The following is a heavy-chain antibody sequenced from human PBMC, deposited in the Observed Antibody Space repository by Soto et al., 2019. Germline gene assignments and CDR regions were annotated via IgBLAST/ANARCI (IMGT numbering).Heavy chain of an antibody. Sequence: SVKVSCKASGFTFTSSAMQWVRQARGQRLEWIGWIVVGSGNTNYAQKFQERVTITRDMSTSTAYMELSSLRSEDTAVYYCAADLPGIAAAGTPEYYYMDVWGKGTTVTVSS. D-gene: IGHD6-13*01. V-gene: IGHV1-58*02. CDR2: IVVGSGNT. CDR1: GFTFTSSA. J-gene: IGHJ6*03. CDR3: AADLPGIAAAGTPEYYYMDV.